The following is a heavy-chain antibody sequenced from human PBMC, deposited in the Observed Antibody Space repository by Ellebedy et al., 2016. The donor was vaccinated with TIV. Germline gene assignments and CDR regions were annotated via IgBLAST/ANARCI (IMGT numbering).Heavy chain of an antibody. CDR2: ISANAAGA. Sequence: GGSLRLXCAASGFTFSNYAMSWVRQAPGKGLQWVSGISANAAGAYYADSVKGQFSISRDNSRNTVFLQMNSLRAEDTAVYYCARGDGSYRGWLKPWGQGTLVIVSS. D-gene: IGHD3-10*01. CDR1: GFTFSNYA. J-gene: IGHJ5*02. V-gene: IGHV3-23*01. CDR3: ARGDGSYRGWLKP.